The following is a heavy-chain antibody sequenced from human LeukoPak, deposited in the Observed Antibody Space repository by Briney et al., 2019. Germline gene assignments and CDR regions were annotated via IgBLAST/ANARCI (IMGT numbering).Heavy chain of an antibody. J-gene: IGHJ4*02. CDR2: MNIDGSEK. CDR1: GFTFSNYW. Sequence: GGSQRLSCAASGFTFSNYWMGWVRQAPGKRLEWVANMNIDGSEKYYADSVKGRFSISRDNARNSVYLQMASLRVEDTAVYYCARDPVEWELLLDYWGQGTLVTVSS. CDR3: ARDPVEWELLLDY. D-gene: IGHD1-26*01. V-gene: IGHV3-7*01.